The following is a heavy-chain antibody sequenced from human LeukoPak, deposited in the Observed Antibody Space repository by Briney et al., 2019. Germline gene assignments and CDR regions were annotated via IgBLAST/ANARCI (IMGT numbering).Heavy chain of an antibody. CDR3: AKDHCAGDCYLFDY. CDR1: GFTFSSYG. V-gene: IGHV3-30*18. D-gene: IGHD2-21*02. CDR2: ISYDGSNK. J-gene: IGHJ4*02. Sequence: PGGSLRLSCVASGFTFSSYGMHGVRQAPGKGLEWVAVISYDGSNKYYADSVKGRFTISRDNSKNTLYLQMNSLRAEDTAVYYCAKDHCAGDCYLFDYWGQGTLVTVSS.